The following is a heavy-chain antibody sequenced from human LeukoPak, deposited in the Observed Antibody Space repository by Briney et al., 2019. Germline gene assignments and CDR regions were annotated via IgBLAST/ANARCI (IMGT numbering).Heavy chain of an antibody. CDR2: IYYSGST. D-gene: IGHD6-6*01. J-gene: IGHJ4*02. Sequence: SETLSLTCTVSGGSISSYYWSWLRQPPGKGLEWIGYIYYSGSTNYNPSLKSRVTISVDTSKNQFSLKLSSVTAADTAVYYCARGNYGSSSEFGFDYWGQGILVTVSS. CDR1: GGSISSYY. CDR3: ARGNYGSSSEFGFDY. V-gene: IGHV4-59*01.